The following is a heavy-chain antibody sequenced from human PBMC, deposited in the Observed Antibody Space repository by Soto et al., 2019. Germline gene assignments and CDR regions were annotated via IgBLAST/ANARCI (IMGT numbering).Heavy chain of an antibody. CDR1: GGSISSSSYY. D-gene: IGHD3-10*01. CDR2: IYYSGST. Sequence: SETLSLTCTVSGGSISSSSYYWGWIRQPPGKGLEWIGSIYYSGSTYCNPSLKSRVTISVDTSKNQFSLKLSSVTAADTAVYFWARRHGLDIEAYYWGPGILVPVSS. V-gene: IGHV4-39*01. CDR3: ARRHGLDIEAYY. J-gene: IGHJ4*02.